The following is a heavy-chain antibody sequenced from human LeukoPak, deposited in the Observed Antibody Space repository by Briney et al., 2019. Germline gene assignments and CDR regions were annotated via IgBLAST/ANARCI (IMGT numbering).Heavy chain of an antibody. CDR2: ISGGGDST. D-gene: IGHD2-2*01. Sequence: PGGSLRLSCAASGFTFSSYAMSWVRQAPGKGLEWVSTISGGGDSTYYADSVKGRFAVSRDNSKNTLFLQMISLRAEDTALYYCAHHCSSFRCYLDYWGQGTLVTVSS. J-gene: IGHJ4*02. CDR1: GFTFSSYA. V-gene: IGHV3-23*01. CDR3: AHHCSSFRCYLDY.